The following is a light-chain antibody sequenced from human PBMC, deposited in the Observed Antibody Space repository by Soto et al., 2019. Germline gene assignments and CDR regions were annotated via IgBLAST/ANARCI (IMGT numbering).Light chain of an antibody. V-gene: IGKV3-20*01. CDR2: GAS. J-gene: IGKJ1*01. Sequence: ETVLTQSPGTLSLSPGERATLSCRASQSIRSNYVAWYQQKHGQAPRLLIYGASSRATGIPDRFSGSGSGTDFTLTISRLEPEDFAVYYCQQYGSSPQTFGQGTKVDIK. CDR3: QQYGSSPQT. CDR1: QSIRSNY.